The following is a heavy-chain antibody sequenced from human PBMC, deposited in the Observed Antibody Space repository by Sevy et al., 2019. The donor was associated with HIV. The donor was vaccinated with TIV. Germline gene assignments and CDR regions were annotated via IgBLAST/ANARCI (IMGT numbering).Heavy chain of an antibody. CDR2: TYYRSEWYN. D-gene: IGHD1-20*01. V-gene: IGHV6-1*01. CDR1: GDSVSSNSAA. CDR3: ARDGLTYGGMDV. Sequence: QSQTLSLTCAISGDSVSSNSAAWNWIRQSPSRGLEWLGRTYYRSEWYNDYAVSMKSRITINPDTSKNQVSLQLNSVTPEDTAIYYCARDGLTYGGMDVWGQGTTVTVSS. J-gene: IGHJ6*02.